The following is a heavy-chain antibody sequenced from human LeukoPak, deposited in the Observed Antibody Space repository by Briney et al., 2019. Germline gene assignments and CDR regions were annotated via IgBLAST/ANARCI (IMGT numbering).Heavy chain of an antibody. CDR1: GYTFTGYY. J-gene: IGHJ4*02. Sequence: VASVKVSCKASGYTFTGYYMHWVRQAPGQGLEWMGWINPNSGGTNYAQKFQGRVTMTRDTSISTAYMELSRLRSDDTAVYYCASALGSSGWSFDYWGQGTLVTVSS. D-gene: IGHD6-19*01. CDR2: INPNSGGT. CDR3: ASALGSSGWSFDY. V-gene: IGHV1-2*02.